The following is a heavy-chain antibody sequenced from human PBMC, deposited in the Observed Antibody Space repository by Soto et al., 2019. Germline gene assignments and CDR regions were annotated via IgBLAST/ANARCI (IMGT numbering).Heavy chain of an antibody. D-gene: IGHD3-10*01. Sequence: PGGSLRLSCAVSGFPFNNYGMTWVRQAPGKGLEWVSDVSNTGDATYYAGSVKGRFTISRDNSKNTLYLQMNSLRADDTAVYYCAKRVSPFYFDSWGQGTLVTVSS. V-gene: IGHV3-23*01. CDR1: GFPFNNYG. J-gene: IGHJ4*02. CDR3: AKRVSPFYFDS. CDR2: VSNTGDAT.